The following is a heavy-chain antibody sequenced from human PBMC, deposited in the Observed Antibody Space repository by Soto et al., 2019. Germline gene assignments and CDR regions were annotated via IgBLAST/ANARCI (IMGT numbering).Heavy chain of an antibody. CDR3: AKDGLWFGELLGDY. CDR2: IHHSGST. V-gene: IGHV4-4*02. J-gene: IGHJ4*02. CDR1: GGSISSSAW. D-gene: IGHD3-10*01. Sequence: PSETLSLTCAVSGGSISSSAWWSWVRQPPGKGLEWIGEIHHSGSTNYDPSLKSRITISVDTSKNQFSLKLSSVTAAVSAVYYCAKDGLWFGELLGDYWGQGTLVTVSS.